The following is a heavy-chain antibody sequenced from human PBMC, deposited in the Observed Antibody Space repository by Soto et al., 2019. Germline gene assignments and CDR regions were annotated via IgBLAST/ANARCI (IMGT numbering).Heavy chain of an antibody. Sequence: QVQLQESGPGLVKPSQSLSLTCTVSGGSISSGNYCWSWIRQPPGKGLEWIGFIHYSGSSYYNPSLKSRVTISVDTSKNQFSLKLDSVTAADTAVYYCARDLDTATSFAYWGHGTLVTVSS. CDR3: ARDLDTATSFAY. D-gene: IGHD5-18*01. J-gene: IGHJ4*01. CDR2: IHYSGSS. CDR1: GGSISSGNYC. V-gene: IGHV4-30-4*01.